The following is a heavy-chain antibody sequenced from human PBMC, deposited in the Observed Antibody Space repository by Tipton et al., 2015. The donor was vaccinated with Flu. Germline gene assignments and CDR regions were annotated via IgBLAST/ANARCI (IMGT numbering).Heavy chain of an antibody. V-gene: IGHV4-38-2*01. CDR2: VSRTGSA. CDR3: ARGAEALREYSTSGGFHF. J-gene: IGHJ4*02. CDR1: GDSISSDFC. Sequence: TLSLACAVSGDSISSDFCWGWIRQFPGKGLEWIGTVSRTGSAIYNPSLKSRVTISIDTSKNQFSLNMRSVTAADTAVYYCARGAEALREYSTSGGFHFWGQGTLVTVSS. D-gene: IGHD6-6*01.